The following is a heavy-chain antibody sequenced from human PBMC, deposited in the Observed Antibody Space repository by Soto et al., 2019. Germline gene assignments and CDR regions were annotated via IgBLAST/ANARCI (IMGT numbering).Heavy chain of an antibody. Sequence: GGSLRLSCAASGFTFSSYAMSWVRQAPGKGLEWVSAISGSGGSTYYADSVKDRFTISRDNSKNTLYLQMNSLRAEDTAVYYCAKVRAPLSGSYSPFDYWGQGTLVTVSS. V-gene: IGHV3-23*01. J-gene: IGHJ4*02. CDR3: AKVRAPLSGSYSPFDY. D-gene: IGHD1-26*01. CDR2: ISGSGGST. CDR1: GFTFSSYA.